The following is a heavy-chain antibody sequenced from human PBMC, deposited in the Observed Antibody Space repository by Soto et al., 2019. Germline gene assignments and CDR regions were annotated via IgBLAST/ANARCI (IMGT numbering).Heavy chain of an antibody. D-gene: IGHD4-4*01. J-gene: IGHJ6*02. CDR2: IIPIFGTA. CDR3: ATHYSIGGSYYYYGVDV. Sequence: QVQLVQSGAEVKKPGSSVKVSCKASGGTFSSYAISWVRQAPGQGLEWMGGIIPIFGTADYAQKFQGRVTITADESTSTAYMELSSLRSEDTAVYYCATHYSIGGSYYYYGVDVWGQGTTVTVSS. CDR1: GGTFSSYA. V-gene: IGHV1-69*12.